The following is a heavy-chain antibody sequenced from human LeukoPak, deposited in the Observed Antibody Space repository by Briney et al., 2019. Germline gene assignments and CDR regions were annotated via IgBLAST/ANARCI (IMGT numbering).Heavy chain of an antibody. Sequence: PSETLSLTSTVSGGSISSYYWSWIRQPPGKGLEWIGYIYYSGSTNYNPSLKSRVTISVDTSKNQFSLKLSSVTAADTAVYYCARAPDYSSSWYVFYYYMDVWGKGTTVTVSS. J-gene: IGHJ6*03. D-gene: IGHD6-13*01. CDR3: ARAPDYSSSWYVFYYYMDV. V-gene: IGHV4-59*01. CDR1: GGSISSYY. CDR2: IYYSGST.